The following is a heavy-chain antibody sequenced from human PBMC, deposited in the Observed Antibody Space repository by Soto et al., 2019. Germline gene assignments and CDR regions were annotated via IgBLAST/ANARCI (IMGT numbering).Heavy chain of an antibody. V-gene: IGHV3-49*03. Sequence: EVQLVESGGGLVQPGRSLRLSCTASGFTFGNYAMSWFRQAPGKGLEWVGFIRSKAYGGTTEYAASVKGRFTISRDDCKSIAYLQMNSLRTEDTTVYYCTRQFYDFRSGHYTAIFDYRGPGTLVTVSS. CDR1: GFTFGNYA. CDR3: TRQFYDFRSGHYTAIFDY. CDR2: IRSKAYGGTT. D-gene: IGHD3-3*01. J-gene: IGHJ4*02.